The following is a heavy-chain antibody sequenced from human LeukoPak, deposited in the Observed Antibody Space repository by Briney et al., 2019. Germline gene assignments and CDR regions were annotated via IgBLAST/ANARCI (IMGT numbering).Heavy chain of an antibody. CDR1: GFTFSTYA. CDR2: ITGNSGAR. D-gene: IGHD1-26*01. J-gene: IGHJ4*02. V-gene: IGHV3-23*01. Sequence: LTGGSLRLSCAASGFTFSTYAMNWVRQAPGKGLEWVSGITGNSGARKYADSVKGRFTISRDNSKNTVFLQMNSLRVEDTALYYCAKDKVPDGRWDIDYWGQGTLVTVSS. CDR3: AKDKVPDGRWDIDY.